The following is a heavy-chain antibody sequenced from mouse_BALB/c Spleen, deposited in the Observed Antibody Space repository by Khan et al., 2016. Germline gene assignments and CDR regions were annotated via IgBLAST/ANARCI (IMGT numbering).Heavy chain of an antibody. CDR1: GVSLYRYS. J-gene: IGHJ4*01. Sequence: QVQLKESGPGLVAPSQSLSITCTVSGVSLYRYSVHWVRQPPGKGLEWLGMIWGGGSTDYNSAIKSRLTISKDNSKSQVLLKTNSMQTGDSASYYCARSLLWPAMDYWGQGTSVTVSS. CDR2: IWGGGST. D-gene: IGHD2-10*01. CDR3: ARSLLWPAMDY. V-gene: IGHV2-6-4*01.